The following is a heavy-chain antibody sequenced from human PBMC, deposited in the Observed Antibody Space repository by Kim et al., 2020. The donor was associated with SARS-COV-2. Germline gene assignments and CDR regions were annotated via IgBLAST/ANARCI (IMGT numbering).Heavy chain of an antibody. J-gene: IGHJ4*02. CDR2: ISHGETHK. D-gene: IGHD2-8*01. CDR3: AKVLGLMVYAIPYFDS. V-gene: IGHV3-30*18. Sequence: GGSLRLSCAGSGFTFSSYGMHWVRQAPGKGLEWVAVISHGETHKFYADSVKGRFTISRDNSKNTLYLQMNSLRPEDTGFYYCAKVLGLMVYAIPYFDSWGQGTLVTVSS. CDR1: GFTFSSYG.